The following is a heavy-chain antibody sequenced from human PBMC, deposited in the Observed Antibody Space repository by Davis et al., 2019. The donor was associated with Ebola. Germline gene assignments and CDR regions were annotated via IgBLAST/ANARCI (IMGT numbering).Heavy chain of an antibody. CDR2: IYYSGIT. CDR1: GGSISSGDYY. V-gene: IGHV4-30-4*01. J-gene: IGHJ4*02. Sequence: MPSETLSLTCTVSGGSISSGDYYWSWIRQPPGKGLEWIGYIYYSGITYYNPSLTSRVTISVDTSKNQFSLKLSSVTAADTAVYYCARDAFPTVDDITFIDYWGQGTLVTVSS. CDR3: ARDAFPTVDDITFIDY. D-gene: IGHD5-12*01.